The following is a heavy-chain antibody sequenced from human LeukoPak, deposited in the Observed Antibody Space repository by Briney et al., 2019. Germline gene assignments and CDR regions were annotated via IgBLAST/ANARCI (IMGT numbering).Heavy chain of an antibody. D-gene: IGHD6-13*01. CDR3: ARDWHSSSWFRAFDY. V-gene: IGHV3-30-3*01. CDR2: ISYDGSNK. CDR1: GFTFSSYA. Sequence: PGGSLRLSCAASGFTFSSYAMHWVRQAPGKGLEWVAVISYDGSNKYYADSVKGRFTISRDNSKNTLYLQMNSLRAEDTAVYYCARDWHSSSWFRAFDYWGQGTLVTVSS. J-gene: IGHJ4*02.